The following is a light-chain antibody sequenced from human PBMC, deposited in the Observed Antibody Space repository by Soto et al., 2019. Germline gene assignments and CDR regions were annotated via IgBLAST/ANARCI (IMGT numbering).Light chain of an antibody. CDR3: TSYISSSTPV. CDR2: EVS. J-gene: IGLJ2*01. V-gene: IGLV2-14*01. Sequence: QSALTQPASVSGSPGQSITISCTGTSSDVGGYNYVSWYQQHPGKAPKLMIHEVSNRPSGVSSRFSGSKSGNTASLTISGLQAEDEADYYCTSYISSSTPVFGGGTKLTVL. CDR1: SSDVGGYNY.